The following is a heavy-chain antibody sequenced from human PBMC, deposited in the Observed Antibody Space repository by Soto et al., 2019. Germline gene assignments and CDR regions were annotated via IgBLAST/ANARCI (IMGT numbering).Heavy chain of an antibody. J-gene: IGHJ6*02. CDR2: ISSSSGTI. V-gene: IGHV3-48*02. Sequence: PGGSLRLSCTASGFTFSSYSMNWVRQAPGKGPECVSYISSSSGTISYADSVKGRFTISRDNGKNSLYLQMNSLRDEDTAVYYCARASKGYYYDNGMDVWGQGTTVTVSS. CDR3: ARASKGYYYDNGMDV. CDR1: GFTFSSYS. D-gene: IGHD2-15*01.